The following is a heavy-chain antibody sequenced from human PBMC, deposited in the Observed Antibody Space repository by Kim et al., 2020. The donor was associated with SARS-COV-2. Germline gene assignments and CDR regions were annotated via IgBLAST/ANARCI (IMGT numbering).Heavy chain of an antibody. J-gene: IGHJ3*02. V-gene: IGHV1-24*01. CDR1: GYTLTELS. CDR3: ATDGWELTSGAFDI. Sequence: ASVKVSCKVSGYTLTELSMHWVRQAPGKGLEWMGGFDPEDGETIYAQKFQGRVTMTEDTSTDTAYMELSSLRSEDTAVYYCATDGWELTSGAFDIWGQGTMVTVSS. CDR2: FDPEDGET. D-gene: IGHD1-26*01.